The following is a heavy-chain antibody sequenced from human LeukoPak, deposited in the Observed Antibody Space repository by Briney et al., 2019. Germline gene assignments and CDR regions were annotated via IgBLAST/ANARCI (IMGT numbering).Heavy chain of an antibody. Sequence: GGSLRLSCAASGFTFSSYAMHWVRQAPGKGLEWVAVISYDGSNKYYADSVKGRFTISRDNSKNTLYLQMDSLGAEDTAVYYCAKKLTGSYYNPYDYWGQGTLVTVSS. CDR3: AKKLTGSYYNPYDY. CDR1: GFTFSSYA. J-gene: IGHJ4*02. V-gene: IGHV3-30-3*01. CDR2: ISYDGSNK. D-gene: IGHD3-10*01.